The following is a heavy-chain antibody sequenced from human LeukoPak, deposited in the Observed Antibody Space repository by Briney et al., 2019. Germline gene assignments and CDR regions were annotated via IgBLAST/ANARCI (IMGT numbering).Heavy chain of an antibody. Sequence: GGSLRLSCAASGFTFSDYYMSWIRQAPGKGLEWVSYISSSDTYTNYADSVKGRFTISRDNAKNMLFLQVNSLRAEDTAVYYCVRGTGTRYFDYWGRGTLVTVSS. D-gene: IGHD1-1*01. V-gene: IGHV3-11*05. CDR3: VRGTGTRYFDY. J-gene: IGHJ4*02. CDR2: ISSSDTYT. CDR1: GFTFSDYY.